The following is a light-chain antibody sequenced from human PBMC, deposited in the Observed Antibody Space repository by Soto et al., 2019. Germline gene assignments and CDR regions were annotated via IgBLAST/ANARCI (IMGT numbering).Light chain of an antibody. CDR1: SSDVGGYNY. J-gene: IGLJ1*01. CDR3: SSYTSSSPYV. CDR2: EVS. Sequence: SVLTQPASVSGSPGQSITISCNGTSSDVGGYNYVSWYQQHPGKAPKLMIYEVSNRPSGVSNRFSGSKSGNTASLTISGLQAEDEADYYCSSYTSSSPYVFGTGTKVTVL. V-gene: IGLV2-14*01.